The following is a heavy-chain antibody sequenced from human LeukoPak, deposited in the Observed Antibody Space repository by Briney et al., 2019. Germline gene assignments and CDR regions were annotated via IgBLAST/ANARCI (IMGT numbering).Heavy chain of an antibody. CDR2: IYYSGST. CDR3: AREGPLDAFDI. Sequence: SQTLSLTCTVSGGSISSGDYYWSWIRQPPGKGLEWIGYIYYSGSTYYNPSLKSRVTVSVDTSKNQFSLKLSSVTAADTAVYYCAREGPLDAFDIWGQGTMVTVSS. J-gene: IGHJ3*02. CDR1: GGSISSGDYY. V-gene: IGHV4-30-4*01.